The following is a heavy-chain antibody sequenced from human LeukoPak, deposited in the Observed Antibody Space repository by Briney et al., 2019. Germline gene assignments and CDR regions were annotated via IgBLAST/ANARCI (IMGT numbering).Heavy chain of an antibody. J-gene: IGHJ6*02. Sequence: ASVKVPCKASGGTFSSYAISWVRQAPGQGLEWMGRIIPILGIANYAQKFQGRVTITADKSTSTAYMELSSLRSEDTAVYYCARSNYDSSGYYYYYYGMDVWGQGTTVTVSS. CDR2: IIPILGIA. CDR3: ARSNYDSSGYYYYYYGMDV. D-gene: IGHD3-22*01. V-gene: IGHV1-69*04. CDR1: GGTFSSYA.